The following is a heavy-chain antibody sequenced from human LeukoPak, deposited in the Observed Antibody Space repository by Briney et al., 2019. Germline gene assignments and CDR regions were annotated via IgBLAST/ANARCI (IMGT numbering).Heavy chain of an antibody. V-gene: IGHV1-2*02. J-gene: IGHJ3*02. D-gene: IGHD3-22*01. CDR3: ARDKVTDSTGYYGPPGPGSSFDI. Sequence: GASVKVSCKASGYTFSAYCMHWVRQAPGQGLEWMGWINPKSGGTNYAQQFQDRVTMTRDTSISIAYMELSRLRSDDTAVYYCARDKVTDSTGYYGPPGPGSSFDIWGQGTMVTVSS. CDR2: INPKSGGT. CDR1: GYTFSAYC.